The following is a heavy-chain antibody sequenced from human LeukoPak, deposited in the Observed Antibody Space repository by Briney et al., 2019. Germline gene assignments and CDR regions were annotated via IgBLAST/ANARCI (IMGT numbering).Heavy chain of an antibody. CDR1: GGSISSYY. CDR2: IYYSGST. Sequence: SETLSLTCTVSGGSISSYYWSWIRQPPGKGLEWIGYIYYSGSTNYNPSLKSRVTISVDTSKNQFSLKLSSVTAADTAVYYCASSPYSSSWYYFDYWGQGTLVTVFS. V-gene: IGHV4-59*08. D-gene: IGHD6-13*01. J-gene: IGHJ4*02. CDR3: ASSPYSSSWYYFDY.